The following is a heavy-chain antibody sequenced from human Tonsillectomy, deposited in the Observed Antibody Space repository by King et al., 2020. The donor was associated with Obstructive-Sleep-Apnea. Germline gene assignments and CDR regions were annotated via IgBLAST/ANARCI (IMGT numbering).Heavy chain of an antibody. J-gene: IGHJ4*02. CDR1: GFTFSSYA. Sequence: VQLVESWGGLVQPGGSLRLSCAASGFTFSSYAMSWVPQAPGEGLEWGPAISGSGGSTYYADSVKGRFTISRENSKNTLYLQRNSLRAEDTAVYYCAKERASLYYFDYWGQGTLVTVSS. CDR2: ISGSGGST. V-gene: IGHV3-23*04. CDR3: AKERASLYYFDY.